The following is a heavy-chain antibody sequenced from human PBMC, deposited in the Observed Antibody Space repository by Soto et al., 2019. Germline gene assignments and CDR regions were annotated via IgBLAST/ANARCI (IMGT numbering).Heavy chain of an antibody. J-gene: IGHJ4*02. D-gene: IGHD3-10*01. Sequence: SVKVSWKAARYSFTAYYIHWVRQAPVQGLEWMGWINPNGGGTKYAQKFQGRVTMTRDTSINTAYMELTRLTSDDTAVYYCARAVHTMIQGVRFRVDQWGQGTLVTVPS. V-gene: IGHV1-2*02. CDR2: INPNGGGT. CDR1: RYSFTAYY. CDR3: ARAVHTMIQGVRFRVDQ.